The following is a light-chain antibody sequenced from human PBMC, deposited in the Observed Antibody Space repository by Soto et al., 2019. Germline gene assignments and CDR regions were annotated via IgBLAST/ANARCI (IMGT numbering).Light chain of an antibody. Sequence: EIVLTQSPGTLSLSPGERATLSCRASQTVSSSYLAWYQQKPGQAPRLLIYGASSRATGIPDRFSGSGSGTDFTLTIIRLEPEDFAVYYCQQYGNSPIFTFGPGTKVDIK. CDR1: QTVSSSY. CDR3: QQYGNSPIFT. J-gene: IGKJ3*01. V-gene: IGKV3-20*01. CDR2: GAS.